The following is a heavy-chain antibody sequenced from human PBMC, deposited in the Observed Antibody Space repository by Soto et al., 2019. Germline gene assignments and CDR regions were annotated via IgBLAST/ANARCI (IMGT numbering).Heavy chain of an antibody. CDR2: ISYDGGNK. J-gene: IGHJ6*02. CDR3: AGVDREDIAVVIGVRPGEYGVDV. V-gene: IGHV3-30-3*01. Sequence: QVQLVESGGGVVQPGRSLRLSCAASGFTFRNYAMHWVRQAPGKGLEWVAVISYDGGNKFYRDYVKGRFTIARDNSKNTLYLQINSLRDEDTAVYYCAGVDREDIAVVIGVRPGEYGVDVWGQWTAVTVSS. CDR1: GFTFRNYA. D-gene: IGHD2-15*01.